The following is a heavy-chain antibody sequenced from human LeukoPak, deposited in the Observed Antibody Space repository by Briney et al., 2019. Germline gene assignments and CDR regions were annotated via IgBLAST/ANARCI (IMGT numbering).Heavy chain of an antibody. D-gene: IGHD5-12*01. J-gene: IGHJ5*02. CDR3: ARDLGGYDRSWFDP. CDR2: IYTSGST. V-gene: IGHV4-4*07. Sequence: PSETLSLTCTVSGGPINSYYWSWIRQPAGKGLEWIGRIYTSGSTNYNPSLKSRVTMSVDTSKNQFSLKLSSVTAADTAVYYCARDLGGYDRSWFDPWGQGTLVTVSS. CDR1: GGPINSYY.